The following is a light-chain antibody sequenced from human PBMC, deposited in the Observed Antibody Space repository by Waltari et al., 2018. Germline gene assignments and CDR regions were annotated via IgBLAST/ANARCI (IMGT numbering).Light chain of an antibody. V-gene: IGLV1-44*01. CDR2: KKN. J-gene: IGLJ3*02. CDR1: SSNIGSNY. CDR3: TSWDDSLNVLV. Sequence: QSVLTQPPSASGTPGLRVTISCSGSSSNIGSNYVNRFQQHPGTAPKLLSDKKNQRPSGVPDRFAGSKSVTSASLAISGLQSEDETDYYCTSWDDSLNVLVFGGGTKVTVL.